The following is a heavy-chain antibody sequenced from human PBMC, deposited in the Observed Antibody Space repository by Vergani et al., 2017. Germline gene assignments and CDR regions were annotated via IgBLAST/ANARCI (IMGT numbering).Heavy chain of an antibody. D-gene: IGHD3-22*01. Sequence: QVQLQESGPGLVKPSETLTLTCTVSGGSINNYYWSWIRQPPGKGLEWIGYIYYSGGTNYNPSLKSRVTILVDTSKNQFSLRLSSVTAADTAVYYCARGDYSDSSGSRYSTGAFDIWGQGTMVTVSS. J-gene: IGHJ3*02. CDR2: IYYSGGT. CDR3: ARGDYSDSSGSRYSTGAFDI. CDR1: GGSINNYY. V-gene: IGHV4-59*12.